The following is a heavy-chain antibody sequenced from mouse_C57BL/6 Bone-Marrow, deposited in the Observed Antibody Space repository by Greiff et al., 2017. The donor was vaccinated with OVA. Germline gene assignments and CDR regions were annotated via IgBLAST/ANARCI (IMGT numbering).Heavy chain of an antibody. J-gene: IGHJ2*01. V-gene: IGHV1-59*01. CDR3: ASLSY. Sequence: QVQLQQSGAELVRPGTSVKLSCKASGYTFTSYWMHWVKQRPGQGLEWIGVIDPSDSYTNYNQKFKGKATLTVDTSSSTAYMQLSSLTSEDSAVYCCASLSYWGQGTTLTVSS. CDR1: GYTFTSYW. CDR2: IDPSDSYT.